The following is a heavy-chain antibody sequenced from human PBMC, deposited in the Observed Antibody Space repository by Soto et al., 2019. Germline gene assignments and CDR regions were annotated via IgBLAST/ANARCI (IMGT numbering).Heavy chain of an antibody. V-gene: IGHV5-51*01. J-gene: IGHJ6*02. CDR3: ARVVPAAIVNYYYGMDV. CDR2: IYPGDSDT. D-gene: IGHD2-2*01. CDR1: GYSFTSYW. Sequence: ESLKISCKGSGYSFTSYWIGWVRQMPGKGLERMGIIYPGDSDTRYSPSFQGQVTISADKSISTAYLQWSSLKASDTAMYYCARVVPAAIVNYYYGMDVWGQGTTVPVSS.